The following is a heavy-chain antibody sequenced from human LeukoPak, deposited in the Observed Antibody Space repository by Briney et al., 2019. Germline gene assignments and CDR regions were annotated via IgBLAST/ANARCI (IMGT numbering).Heavy chain of an antibody. CDR2: IYSGGST. D-gene: IGHD6-6*01. J-gene: IGHJ4*02. V-gene: IGHV3-66*01. Sequence: GGSLRLSCAASGFTVSSNYMSWVRQAPGKGLDWVSVIYSGGSTYYADSVKGRFTISRDNSKNTLYLQMNSLRTGDTAVYYCGHSSSSGDCWGQGTLVTVSS. CDR3: GHSSSSGDC. CDR1: GFTVSSNY.